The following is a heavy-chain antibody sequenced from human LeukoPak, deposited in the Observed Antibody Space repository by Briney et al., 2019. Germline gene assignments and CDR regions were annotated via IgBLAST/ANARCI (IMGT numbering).Heavy chain of an antibody. CDR2: IYHSGST. CDR1: GYFISSGYY. J-gene: IGHJ4*02. CDR3: ATGVHGIAAAGDYYFDY. V-gene: IGHV4-38-2*02. D-gene: IGHD6-13*01. Sequence: SETLSLTCNVSGYFISSGYYWGWIRQPPGKGLEWIGSIYHSGSTYYNPSLKSRVTMSIDTSKNQFSLKLISVTAADTAVYYCATGVHGIAAAGDYYFDYWGQGTLVTVSS.